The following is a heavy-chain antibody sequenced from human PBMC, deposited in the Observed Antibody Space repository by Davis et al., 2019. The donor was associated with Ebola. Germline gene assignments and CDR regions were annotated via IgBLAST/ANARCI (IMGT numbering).Heavy chain of an antibody. Sequence: PSETLSLTCTVSGGTISSYYWSWIRQPPGKGLEWIGYIYYSGSTNSNPSLKIRVTITVDTSKNQFSLKLSSVTAADTAVYYCARHEERYSSGWYLDFYYGMDVWGQGTTVTVSS. V-gene: IGHV4-59*08. CDR3: ARHEERYSSGWYLDFYYGMDV. D-gene: IGHD6-19*01. CDR2: IYYSGST. J-gene: IGHJ6*02. CDR1: GGTISSYY.